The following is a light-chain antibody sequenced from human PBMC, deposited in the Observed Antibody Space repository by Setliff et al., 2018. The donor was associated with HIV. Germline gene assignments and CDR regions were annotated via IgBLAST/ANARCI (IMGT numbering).Light chain of an antibody. V-gene: IGLV2-14*01. CDR1: SSDVGGYNH. CDR3: SSYTSGVSFV. J-gene: IGLJ1*01. CDR2: EVN. Sequence: QSVLTQPASVSGSPGQAITISCTGTSSDVGGYNHVSWYQQHPGKAPKLMIYEVNNRPSGVSNRFSGSKSGNTASLTISGLQAEDEADYYCSSYTSGVSFVFGTGTKVTVL.